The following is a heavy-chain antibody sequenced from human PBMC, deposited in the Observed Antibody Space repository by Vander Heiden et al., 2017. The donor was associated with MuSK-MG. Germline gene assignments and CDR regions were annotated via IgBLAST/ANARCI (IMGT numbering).Heavy chain of an antibody. CDR3: ARGRANDP. J-gene: IGHJ5*02. V-gene: IGHV4-59*01. CDR1: GGSMSSFY. Sequence: QVQLQESGPGLVKPSETLSLTCTVSGGSMSSFYWSWIRQPPGEGLEWIGYIDHSGNTNYNPSLKSRVTMSVETSKNKLSMKMNSVTAADTAVDYCARGRANDPWGQGTLVTVSS. CDR2: IDHSGNT.